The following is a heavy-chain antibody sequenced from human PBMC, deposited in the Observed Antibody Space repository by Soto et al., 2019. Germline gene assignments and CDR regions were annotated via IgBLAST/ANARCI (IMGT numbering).Heavy chain of an antibody. D-gene: IGHD2-2*01. Sequence: SETLSLTCTVSGGSISSSSYYWGWIRQPPGKGLEWIGSIYYSGSTYYNPSLKSRVTISVDTSKNQFSLKLSSVTAADTAVYYCARHFIRLPGHWGQGTLVTVSS. V-gene: IGHV4-39*01. CDR3: ARHFIRLPGH. J-gene: IGHJ4*02. CDR1: GGSISSSSYY. CDR2: IYYSGST.